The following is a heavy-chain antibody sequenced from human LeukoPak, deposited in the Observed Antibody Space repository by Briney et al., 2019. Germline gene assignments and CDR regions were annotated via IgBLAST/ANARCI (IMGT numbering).Heavy chain of an antibody. Sequence: ASVKVSCKASGYTFTSYYTHWVRQAPGQGLEWMGIINPSGGSTSYAQKFQGRVTMTRDTSTSTVYMELSSLRSEDTAVYYCARAFRYGGNSGAFDIWGQGTMVTVSS. V-gene: IGHV1-46*01. J-gene: IGHJ3*02. D-gene: IGHD4-23*01. CDR3: ARAFRYGGNSGAFDI. CDR2: INPSGGST. CDR1: GYTFTSYY.